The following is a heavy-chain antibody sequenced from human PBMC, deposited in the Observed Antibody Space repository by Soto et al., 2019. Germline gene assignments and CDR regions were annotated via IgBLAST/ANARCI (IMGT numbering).Heavy chain of an antibody. V-gene: IGHV5-51*01. CDR2: IYPADSET. D-gene: IGHD6-19*01. CDR1: GYSFTSYW. J-gene: IGHJ4*02. CDR3: ARGSSTSGWYADDY. Sequence: LGESLKISCKGSGYSFTSYWIAWVRQMPGKGLEWMGIIYPADSETRYSPSFQGQVTISADKSISTAYLLWSSLRASDTAMYYCARGSSTSGWYADDYWGQGTLVTVSS.